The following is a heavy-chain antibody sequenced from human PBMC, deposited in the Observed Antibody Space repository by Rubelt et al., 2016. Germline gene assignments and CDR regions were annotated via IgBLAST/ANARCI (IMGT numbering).Heavy chain of an antibody. J-gene: IGHJ4*02. CDR3: ARGLSSSDDY. CDR1: GFTFSNYA. V-gene: IGHV3-23*01. Sequence: QLLDSGGGLVQPGGSLRLSCATSGFTFSNYAMSWVRQAPGKGLEWVSAISGSGGNTYYADFAKGRFTISRDNSKSSLYLQMNSLRDEDTAVYYWARGLSSSDDYWGQGTLVTVSS. CDR2: ISGSGGNT. D-gene: IGHD6-6*01.